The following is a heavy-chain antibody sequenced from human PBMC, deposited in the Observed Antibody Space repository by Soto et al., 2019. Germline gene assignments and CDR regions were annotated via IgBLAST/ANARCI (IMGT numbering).Heavy chain of an antibody. CDR3: ARDVTGSSGWPDACDI. J-gene: IGHJ3*02. Sequence: QGQLVQSGAEVKKPGASVKVSCKASGYTFTSYGISWVRQAPGQGLEWMGWISAYNGNTNYAQKLQGRVTMTTDTATSTAYMALRSLRSDDTAVYYCARDVTGSSGWPDACDIWGQGTMVNVSS. V-gene: IGHV1-18*04. CDR1: GYTFTSYG. CDR2: ISAYNGNT. D-gene: IGHD6-19*01.